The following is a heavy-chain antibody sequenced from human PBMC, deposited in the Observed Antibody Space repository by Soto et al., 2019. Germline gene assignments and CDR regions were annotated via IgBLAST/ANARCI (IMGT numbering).Heavy chain of an antibody. CDR1: GITFSSNW. CDR2: INGAGSST. V-gene: IGHV3-74*01. CDR3: AKDMDLGITGTLGFDY. J-gene: IGHJ4*02. Sequence: GGSLRLSCAASGITFSSNWMHWVRQAPGEGLVWVSRINGAGSSTNYADSVKGRFTISRDNSKNTLYLQMNSLRAEDTAVYYCAKDMDLGITGTLGFDYWGQGTLVTVSS. D-gene: IGHD1-20*01.